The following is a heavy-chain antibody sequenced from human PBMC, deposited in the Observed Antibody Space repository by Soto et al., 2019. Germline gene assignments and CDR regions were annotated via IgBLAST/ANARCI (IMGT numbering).Heavy chain of an antibody. CDR3: TRHLNDYDFWSGYYRSHYYYYYGMDV. D-gene: IGHD3-3*01. Sequence: GGSLRLSCASSWFTFIGSAMHWVRQASGKGLEWVGRIRSKANSYATAYAASVKGRFTISRDDSKNTAYLQMNSLKTEDTAVYYCTRHLNDYDFWSGYYRSHYYYYYGMDVWGQGTTVTVSS. CDR1: WFTFIGSA. V-gene: IGHV3-73*01. CDR2: IRSKANSYAT. J-gene: IGHJ6*02.